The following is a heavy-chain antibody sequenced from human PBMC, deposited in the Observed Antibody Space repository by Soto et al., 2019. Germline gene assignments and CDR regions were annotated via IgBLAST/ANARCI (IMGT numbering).Heavy chain of an antibody. CDR1: GFTVSSKY. V-gene: IGHV3-66*01. J-gene: IGHJ6*04. D-gene: IGHD2-21*01. CDR2: IQSGGYT. Sequence: EVQLVESGGGLVQPGGSLRLSCAASGFTVSSKYMSWVSQAPGKLLEWVSLIQSGGYTYYAYSVKSRFTISRDSSENTLFLQMNSLRVEDTAMYYCTRDDVYCRGGGCYGVPMDVWGKGTKVTVSA. CDR3: TRDDVYCRGGGCYGVPMDV.